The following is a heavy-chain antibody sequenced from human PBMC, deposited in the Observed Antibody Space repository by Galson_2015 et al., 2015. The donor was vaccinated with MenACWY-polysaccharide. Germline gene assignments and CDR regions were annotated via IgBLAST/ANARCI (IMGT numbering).Heavy chain of an antibody. V-gene: IGHV4-30-2*01. D-gene: IGHD3-3*01. CDR2: VYHSGST. Sequence: TLSLTCAVSGGSISSGGYSWSWIRQPPGKGLEWIGYVYHSGSTYYNPSLKSRVTISVDRSKNQFSLKLSSVTAADTAVYYCARGPRITIFGVVTRGQNYFDYWGQGTLVTVSS. J-gene: IGHJ4*02. CDR1: GGSISSGGYS. CDR3: ARGPRITIFGVVTRGQNYFDY.